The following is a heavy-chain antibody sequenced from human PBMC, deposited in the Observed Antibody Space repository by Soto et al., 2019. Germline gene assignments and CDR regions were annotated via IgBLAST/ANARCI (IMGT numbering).Heavy chain of an antibody. Sequence: QLHLQESGPGLVKPSETLSLTCTVSGDSITSSNKYWGWARQPPGKGLAWIGSTYDRGSAYYSPSLSSRVTIAIASSENQLSLTLSSVTAADTAVYYCARRSYDNSGYYYVDYWGQGTLVTVSS. D-gene: IGHD3-22*01. CDR3: ARRSYDNSGYYYVDY. CDR1: GDSITSSNKY. V-gene: IGHV4-39*01. CDR2: TYDRGSA. J-gene: IGHJ4*02.